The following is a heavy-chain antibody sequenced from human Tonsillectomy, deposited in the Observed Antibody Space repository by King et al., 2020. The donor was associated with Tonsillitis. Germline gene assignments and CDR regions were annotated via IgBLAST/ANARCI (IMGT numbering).Heavy chain of an antibody. V-gene: IGHV4-59*01. D-gene: IGHD6-13*01. CDR3: ARDRRSSAGLYYFYFLDV. J-gene: IGHJ6*02. CDR2: IYYSGNT. CDR1: GDSISSSY. Sequence: VQLQESGPGLVKPSETLSLTCTVSGDSISSSYWSWIRQPPGKGLEWIGYIYYSGNTNYNPSLKNRVTMSVDTSKNQFSLQLNSMTAADTAVYYCARDRRSSAGLYYFYFLDVWGQGTTVTVSS.